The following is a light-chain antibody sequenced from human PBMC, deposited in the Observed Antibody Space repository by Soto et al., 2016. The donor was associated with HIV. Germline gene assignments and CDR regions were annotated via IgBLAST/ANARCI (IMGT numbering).Light chain of an antibody. CDR3: NSRDSSGLHLGL. CDR1: SLRNYY. Sequence: SSELTQDPAVSVALGQTVKITCQGDSLRNYYASWYQQKPGQALYLSSMVKIIGPLGSQTRFSGSSSGHTASLTITGVQAEDDADYYCNSRDSSGLHLGLFGNGTKVTV. CDR2: VK. V-gene: IGLV3-19*01. J-gene: IGLJ1*01.